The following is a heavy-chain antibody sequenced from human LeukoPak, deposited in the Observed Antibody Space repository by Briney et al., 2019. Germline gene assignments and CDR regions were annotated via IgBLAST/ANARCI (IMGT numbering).Heavy chain of an antibody. V-gene: IGHV4-59*01. Sequence: SETLSLTCTVSGGSISSYYWRWLRQPPGKGLEGIGYIYYSGSTNYNPSLKSRVTISVDTSKNQFSLKLSSVTAADTAVYYCARGVLWPYVGGWFDPWGQGTLVTVSS. CDR1: GGSISSYY. CDR3: ARGVLWPYVGGWFDP. J-gene: IGHJ5*02. D-gene: IGHD2/OR15-2a*01. CDR2: IYYSGST.